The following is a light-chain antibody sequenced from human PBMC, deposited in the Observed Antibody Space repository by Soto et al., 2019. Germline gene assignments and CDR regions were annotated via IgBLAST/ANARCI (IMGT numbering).Light chain of an antibody. J-gene: IGLJ1*01. CDR3: CSYAGSYYV. V-gene: IGLV2-23*02. CDR1: SSDVGSYNL. CDR2: EVN. Sequence: QSVLTQPASVSGSPGQSITISCTGTSSDVGSYNLVSWYQQHPGKAPKLMIYEVNKRPSGVSNRISGSKSGNTASLTISGLQAEDETHDYCCSYAGSYYVFGTGTKLTVL.